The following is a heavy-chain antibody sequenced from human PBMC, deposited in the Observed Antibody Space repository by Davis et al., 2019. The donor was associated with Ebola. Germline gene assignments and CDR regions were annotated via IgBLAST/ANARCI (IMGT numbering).Heavy chain of an antibody. J-gene: IGHJ6*02. CDR1: GGSFSGYY. CDR3: ARDLGSGSSFYYYGMDV. D-gene: IGHD3-10*01. CDR2: INHSGST. Sequence: PSETLSLTCAVYGGSFSGYYWSWIRQPPGKGLEWIGEINHSGSTNYNPSLKSRVTISVDTSKNQFSLKLSSVTAADTAVYYCARDLGSGSSFYYYGMDVWGQGTTVTVSS. V-gene: IGHV4-34*01.